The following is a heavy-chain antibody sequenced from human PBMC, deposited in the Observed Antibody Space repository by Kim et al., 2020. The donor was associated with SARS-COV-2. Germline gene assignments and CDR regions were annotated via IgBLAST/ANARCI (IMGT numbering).Heavy chain of an antibody. V-gene: IGHV6-1*01. D-gene: IGHD1-26*01. CDR2: TYYRSKWYN. CDR3: AREATGGLDYFDY. J-gene: IGHJ4*02. CDR1: GDSVSSNSAA. Sequence: SQTLSLTCAISGDSVSSNSAAWSWFRQSPSSGLEWLGRTYYRSKWYNDYATFVRSRITITSDTSKNQFSLQLSSVTPEDKAVYYCAREATGGLDYFDYWGQETLVTVSS.